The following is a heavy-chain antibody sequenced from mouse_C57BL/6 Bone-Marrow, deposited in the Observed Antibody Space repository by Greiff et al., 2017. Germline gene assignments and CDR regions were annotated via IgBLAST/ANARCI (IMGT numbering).Heavy chain of an antibody. CDR2: IYPRSGNT. J-gene: IGHJ4*01. Sequence: VQLQQSGAELARPGASVKLSCKASGYTFTSYGISWVKQRTGQGLEWIGEIYPRSGNTYYNEKFKGKATLTADKSSSTAYMELRSLTSEDSAVYFCARDRYSNYDVPYAMDYWGQGTSVTVSS. D-gene: IGHD2-5*01. V-gene: IGHV1-81*01. CDR1: GYTFTSYG. CDR3: ARDRYSNYDVPYAMDY.